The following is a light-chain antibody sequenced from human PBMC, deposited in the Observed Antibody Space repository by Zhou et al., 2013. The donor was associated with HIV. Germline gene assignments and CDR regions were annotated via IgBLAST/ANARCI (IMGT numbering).Light chain of an antibody. J-gene: IGKJ3*01. Sequence: VMTQSPATLSVSPGERATLSCRASQSVSSSLAWYQQKPGQAPRLLIYGASTRAAGVPANFSDSGSGTEFTLTISSLQSEDVAVYYCQQYNDWPPLFTFGPGTKVEI. CDR1: QSVSSS. V-gene: IGKV3-15*01. CDR2: GAS. CDR3: QQYNDWPPLFT.